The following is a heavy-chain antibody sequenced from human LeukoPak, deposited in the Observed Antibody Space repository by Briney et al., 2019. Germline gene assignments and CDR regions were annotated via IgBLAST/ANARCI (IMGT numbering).Heavy chain of an antibody. Sequence: SGGSLRLSCAASGFTVSSYRMSWVRQAPGKGLEWVANIKQDGSEKYYVDSVKGRFTISRDNAKNSLYLQMNSLRAEDTAVYYCARGTGIAVADFDYWGQGTLVTVSS. CDR3: ARGTGIAVADFDY. J-gene: IGHJ4*02. CDR1: GFTVSSYR. CDR2: IKQDGSEK. V-gene: IGHV3-7*01. D-gene: IGHD6-19*01.